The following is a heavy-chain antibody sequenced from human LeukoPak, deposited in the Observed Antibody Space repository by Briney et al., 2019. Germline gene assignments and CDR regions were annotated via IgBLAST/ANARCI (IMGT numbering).Heavy chain of an antibody. CDR1: GFTLSSYA. CDR2: ISGSGGST. CDR3: AKESITMIVVVIYYFDY. Sequence: GGSLRLSCAASGFTLSSYAMSGVRQAPGKGLEWVSAISGSGGSTYYADSVKGRFTISRDNSKNTLYLQMNSLRAEDTAVYYCAKESITMIVVVIYYFDYWGQGTLVTVSS. J-gene: IGHJ4*02. V-gene: IGHV3-23*01. D-gene: IGHD3-22*01.